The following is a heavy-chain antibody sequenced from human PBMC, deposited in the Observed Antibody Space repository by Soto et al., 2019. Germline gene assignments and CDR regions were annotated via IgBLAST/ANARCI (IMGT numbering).Heavy chain of an antibody. D-gene: IGHD3-10*01. J-gene: IGHJ6*02. Sequence: SVKVSCKSSGGTFSSYAISWVRQAPGQGLELMGGVIPVFGLATYAQKAQGRVTITADKSTNTAYMEVSSLRSEDTAVYYCARGKSYYGSGKGIYDYYSLDVWGQGTTVTVYS. CDR1: GGTFSSYA. V-gene: IGHV1-69*10. CDR3: ARGKSYYGSGKGIYDYYSLDV. CDR2: VIPVFGLA.